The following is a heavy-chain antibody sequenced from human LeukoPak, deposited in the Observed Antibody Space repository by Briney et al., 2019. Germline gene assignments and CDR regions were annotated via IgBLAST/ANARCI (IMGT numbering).Heavy chain of an antibody. CDR3: ARDASRGWDH. CDR2: INQVGSDK. J-gene: IGHJ4*02. CDR1: GFTFRNYW. V-gene: IGHV3-7*01. Sequence: GGSLRLSCAASGFTFRNYWMTWVRQAPGKGLEWVANINQVGSDKYYVDSVKGRFTISRDNAQNSVYLQVNSLRAEDTAIYYCARDASRGWDHRGLGTLVTVSS. D-gene: IGHD3-10*01.